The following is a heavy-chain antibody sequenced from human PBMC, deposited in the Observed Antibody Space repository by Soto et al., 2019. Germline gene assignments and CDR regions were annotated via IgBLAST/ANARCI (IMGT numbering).Heavy chain of an antibody. J-gene: IGHJ4*02. D-gene: IGHD3-3*01. CDR3: ASWAYDFWSGYYTSHFDY. CDR1: GFTFSSYA. Sequence: GGSLRLSCAASGFTFSSYAMHWVRQAPGKGLEWVAVISYDGSNKYYADSVKGRFTISRDNSKNTLYLQMNSLRAEDTAVYYCASWAYDFWSGYYTSHFDYWGQGTLVTVSS. CDR2: ISYDGSNK. V-gene: IGHV3-30-3*01.